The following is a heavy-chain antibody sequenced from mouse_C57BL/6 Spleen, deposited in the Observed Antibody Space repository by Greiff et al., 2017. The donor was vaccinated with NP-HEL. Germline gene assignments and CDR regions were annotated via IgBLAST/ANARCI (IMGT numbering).Heavy chain of an antibody. V-gene: IGHV5-9*01. CDR1: GFTFSSYT. CDR3: ARQPFITTVVATRWYFDV. D-gene: IGHD1-1*01. J-gene: IGHJ1*03. Sequence: EVKLQESGGGLVKPGGSLKLSCAASGFTFSSYTMSWVRQTPEKRLEWVATISGGGGNTYYPDSVKGRFTISRDNAKNTLYLQMSSLRSEDTALYYCARQPFITTVVATRWYFDVWGTGTTVTVSS. CDR2: ISGGGGNT.